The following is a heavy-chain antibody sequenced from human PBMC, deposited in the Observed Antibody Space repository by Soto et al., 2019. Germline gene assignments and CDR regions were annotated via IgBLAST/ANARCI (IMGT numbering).Heavy chain of an antibody. J-gene: IGHJ5*02. Sequence: SETLSLTCTVSGGSISSYYWSWIRQPPGKGLEWIGYIYYSGSTNYNPSLKSRVTISVDTSKNQFSLKLSSVTAADTAVYYCARDPEYSSRWYASTGFDPWGQGTLVTVSS. CDR2: IYYSGST. CDR1: GGSISSYY. D-gene: IGHD6-13*01. V-gene: IGHV4-59*01. CDR3: ARDPEYSSRWYASTGFDP.